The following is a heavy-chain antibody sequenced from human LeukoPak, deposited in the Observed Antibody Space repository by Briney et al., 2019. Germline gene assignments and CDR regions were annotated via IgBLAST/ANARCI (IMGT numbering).Heavy chain of an antibody. CDR1: GGPISSYY. J-gene: IGHJ4*02. V-gene: IGHV4-59*08. CDR2: IYYSGST. D-gene: IGHD3-3*01. CDR3: ARQGHYDFWSGYDY. Sequence: PSETLSLTCTVSGGPISSYYWSWIRQPPGKGLEWIGYIYYSGSTNYNPSLKSRVTISVDTSKNRFSLKLSSVTAADTAVYYCARQGHYDFWSGYDYWGQGTLVTVSS.